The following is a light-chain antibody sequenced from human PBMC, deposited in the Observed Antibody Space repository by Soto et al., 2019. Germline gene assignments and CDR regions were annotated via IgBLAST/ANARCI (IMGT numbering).Light chain of an antibody. CDR3: QQCYTTPPA. CDR2: WAS. Sequence: DIVMTQSPDSLAVYLGERATINCKSSQSVLYSSNNKNYLTWYQQKPGQPPKLLIYWASTRESGVPDRVSGSGSGTDFILTISSLQAEDVAVYYCQQCYTTPPAFGQGTKVEIK. CDR1: QSVLYSSNNKNY. J-gene: IGKJ1*01. V-gene: IGKV4-1*01.